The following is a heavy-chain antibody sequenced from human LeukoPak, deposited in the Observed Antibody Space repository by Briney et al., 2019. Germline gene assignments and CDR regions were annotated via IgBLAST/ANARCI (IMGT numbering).Heavy chain of an antibody. Sequence: PSETLSLTCAVSGDSITSHNWWSWVRQSPGKGLEWIGEIYHSGTTNYSPSLKSRVTISVDKSKNQLSLRLTSVTAADTAVYFCASCLFDYYYFDQWGQGTLVTVFS. CDR1: GDSITSHNW. CDR3: ASCLFDYYYFDQ. D-gene: IGHD3-10*01. V-gene: IGHV4-4*02. J-gene: IGHJ4*02. CDR2: IYHSGTT.